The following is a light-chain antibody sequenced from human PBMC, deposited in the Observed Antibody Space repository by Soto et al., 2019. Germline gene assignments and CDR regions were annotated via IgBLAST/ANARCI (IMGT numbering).Light chain of an antibody. Sequence: EIVLTQSPGTLSLSPGERATLSCRASQRVSSSYLAWYQQKRGQAPRLLIYGASSRATCIPDRFICSGSWTDFTPTIIRLEPADVAMYYFEQYSGSRTFGQGKKVAIK. CDR1: QRVSSSY. V-gene: IGKV3-20*01. J-gene: IGKJ1*01. CDR2: GAS. CDR3: EQYSGSRT.